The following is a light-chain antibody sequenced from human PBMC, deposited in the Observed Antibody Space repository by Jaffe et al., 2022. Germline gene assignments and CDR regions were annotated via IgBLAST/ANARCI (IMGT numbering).Light chain of an antibody. J-gene: IGLJ2*01. Sequence: QSALTQPASVSGSPGQSITISCTGTSSDVGSYNLVSWYQQHPGKAPKLMIYEVSKRPSGVSNRFSGSKSGNTASLTISGLQAEDEADYYCCSYAGSSTFASGVVFGGGTKLTVL. V-gene: IGLV2-23*02. CDR2: EVS. CDR3: CSYAGSSTFASGVV. CDR1: SSDVGSYNL.